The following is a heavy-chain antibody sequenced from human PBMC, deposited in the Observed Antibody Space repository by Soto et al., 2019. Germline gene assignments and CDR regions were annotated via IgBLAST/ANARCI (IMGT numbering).Heavy chain of an antibody. CDR1: GFTFGSYA. Sequence: QVQLVESGGGVVQPGRSLRLSCAASGFTFGSYAMHWVRQAPGKGLEWVAVISYDGNNIYYAASVRGRFSISRDNSKNTLYLQMNSLRAEDTAVYSCAKNVETIGGVYYLDHWGQVTLVTVSS. D-gene: IGHD2-8*02. J-gene: IGHJ4*02. V-gene: IGHV3-30-3*02. CDR2: ISYDGNNI. CDR3: AKNVETIGGVYYLDH.